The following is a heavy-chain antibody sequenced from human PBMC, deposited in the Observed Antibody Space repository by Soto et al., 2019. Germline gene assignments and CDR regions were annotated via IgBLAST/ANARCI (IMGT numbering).Heavy chain of an antibody. CDR3: VRDSWQLVGVHYNYFGMDV. Sequence: EVQLVESGGGLVQPGGSLRLSCAASGFTFSTYWMHWVRQAPGKGLVWVSRINTDGTSTSYADSVKGRFTISRDNAKNTLHLHMNSLRSEDTAVYYCVRDSWQLVGVHYNYFGMDVWGQGTTVTVSS. CDR2: INTDGTST. J-gene: IGHJ6*02. V-gene: IGHV3-74*01. CDR1: GFTFSTYW. D-gene: IGHD6-6*01.